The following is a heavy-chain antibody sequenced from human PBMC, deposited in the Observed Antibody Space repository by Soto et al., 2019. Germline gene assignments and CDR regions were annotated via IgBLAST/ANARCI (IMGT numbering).Heavy chain of an antibody. CDR2: VNPILSMS. CDR3: ATSYGSGYRAFDY. J-gene: IGHJ4*02. Sequence: SVKVSCKASGYTFTSYGISWVRQAPGQGLEWMGRVNPILSMSNYAQKFQGRVTMTADKSTSTAYMELRSLRSEDTAFYYCATSYGSGYRAFDYWGQGALVTVSS. D-gene: IGHD3-10*01. CDR1: GYTFTSYG. V-gene: IGHV1-69*04.